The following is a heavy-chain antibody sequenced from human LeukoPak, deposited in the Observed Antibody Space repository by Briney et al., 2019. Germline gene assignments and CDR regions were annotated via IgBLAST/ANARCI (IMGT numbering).Heavy chain of an antibody. CDR2: MYHSGMS. CDR1: GYSISSGYY. Sequence: PSETLSLTCAVSGYSISSGYYWGWIRQPPGKGLEWIGSMYHSGMSNYNPSLESRVTISIDTSKNQFSLKLTSVTAADTAMYYCTRRHATSQTFDYWGQGTLVTVSS. V-gene: IGHV4-38-2*01. J-gene: IGHJ4*02. CDR3: TRRHATSQTFDY.